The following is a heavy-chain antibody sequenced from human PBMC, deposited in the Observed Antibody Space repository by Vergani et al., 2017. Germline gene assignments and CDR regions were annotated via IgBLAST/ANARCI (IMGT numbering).Heavy chain of an antibody. CDR2: ISGSGGNT. V-gene: IGHV3-23*01. Sequence: EVQLLESGGGLVQPGGSLRLSCAASGFTFSSYAMSWVRQVPGKGLEWVSGISGSGGNTYYANSVKGRFTISRDNSKNTLYLQMNSLRADDTAVYYCAKDAMTTGSYYFDYWGQGTLVTVSS. D-gene: IGHD4-17*01. CDR3: AKDAMTTGSYYFDY. J-gene: IGHJ4*02. CDR1: GFTFSSYA.